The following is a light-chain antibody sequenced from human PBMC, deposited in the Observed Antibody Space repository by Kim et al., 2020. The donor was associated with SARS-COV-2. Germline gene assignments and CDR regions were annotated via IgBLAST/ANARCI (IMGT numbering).Light chain of an antibody. CDR3: QSYDSSLWV. Sequence: GETVSNSCTRSSGSINSNYVQWYQQRPSRSHTTVIYEDNQSPSGVPVRFSGSVDSSGNSASLTISGLKAKEEADYYCQSYDSSLWVFGGGTQLTVL. J-gene: IGLJ3*02. CDR2: EDN. V-gene: IGLV6-57*01. CDR1: SGSINSNY.